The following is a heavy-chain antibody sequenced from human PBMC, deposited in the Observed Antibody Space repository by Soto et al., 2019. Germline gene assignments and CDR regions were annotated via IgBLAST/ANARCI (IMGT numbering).Heavy chain of an antibody. J-gene: IGHJ6*02. CDR1: GGTFSSYT. CDR2: IIPILGIA. D-gene: IGHD1-1*01. CDR3: ARVELTTGTTLYYYYYGMDV. Sequence: SVKVSCKASGGTFSSYTISWVRQAPGQGLEWMGRIIPILGIANYAQKFQGRVTITADKSTSTAYMELSSLRSEDTAVYYCARVELTTGTTLYYYYYGMDVWGQGTTVTVSS. V-gene: IGHV1-69*02.